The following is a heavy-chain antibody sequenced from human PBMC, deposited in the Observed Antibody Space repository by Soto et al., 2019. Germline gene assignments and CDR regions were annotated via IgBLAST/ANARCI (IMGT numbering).Heavy chain of an antibody. Sequence: VQLQESSPGLVKPSQTLSLTCTVSGGSISCGDYYWSWIRQPPGKGLEWIGYIYYSGSTDYNPSLKSRVTISVDTSQHQSSLKLSSVTAAGTAVYYCARAKTYFDYWGRGTLVTFSS. V-gene: IGHV4-30-4*01. J-gene: IGHJ4*02. CDR1: GGSISCGDYY. CDR3: ARAKTYFDY. CDR2: IYYSGST.